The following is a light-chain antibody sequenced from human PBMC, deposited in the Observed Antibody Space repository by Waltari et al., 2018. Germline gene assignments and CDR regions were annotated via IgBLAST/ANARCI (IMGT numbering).Light chain of an antibody. CDR3: QQFNTYPWT. CDR1: ESISSW. J-gene: IGKJ1*01. Sequence: IQMTQSPSTLSASVGARVTITCRASESISSWLAWYQQRPGKAPNLLIYKASRLESGVPSRFSGSGSGTEFTLTISSLQPEDFATYYCQQFNTYPWTFGQGTKVDIK. V-gene: IGKV1-5*03. CDR2: KAS.